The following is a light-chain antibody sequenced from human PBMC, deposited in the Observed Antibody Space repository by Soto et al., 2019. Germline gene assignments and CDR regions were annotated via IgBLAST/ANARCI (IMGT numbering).Light chain of an antibody. J-gene: IGLJ1*01. CDR1: SSDVGDHDY. CDR2: DVS. Sequence: QSVLTQPASVSGSPGQSITISCTGTSSDVGDHDYVSWYQQHPGKAPKVMIYDVSRRPSGVSTRFSGSKSGYTASLTISGLQAEDEADYFCSSYTSSSLYVFGTGTKVTVL. V-gene: IGLV2-14*03. CDR3: SSYTSSSLYV.